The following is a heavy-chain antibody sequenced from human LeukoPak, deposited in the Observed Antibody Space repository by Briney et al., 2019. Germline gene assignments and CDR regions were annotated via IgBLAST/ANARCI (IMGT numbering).Heavy chain of an antibody. D-gene: IGHD6-13*01. J-gene: IGHJ5*02. CDR2: IYYSGGT. CDR3: ARFPSGYSSSWYGNAP. V-gene: IGHV4-39*01. CDR1: GGSVTSSSYY. Sequence: SETLSLTCSVSGGSVTSSSYYWGWIRQPPGKGLEWIGSIYYSGGTYYSPSLKSRVTISVDTSKNQFSLKLSSVTAADTAVYYCARFPSGYSSSWYGNAPWGQGTLVTVSS.